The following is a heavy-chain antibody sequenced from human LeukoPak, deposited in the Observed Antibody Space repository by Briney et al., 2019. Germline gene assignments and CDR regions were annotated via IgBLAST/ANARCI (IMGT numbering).Heavy chain of an antibody. V-gene: IGHV4-34*01. CDR2: LYPSGST. Sequence: ETQTLPCTLYGDPLRRYHESGPRQPTGKGREGLGDLYPSGSTNYNPSLKSRVTISVDTPKNQFSLKLSSVTAADTAVYYCAHKGYSSSSDYYYYGMDVWGQGTTVTVSS. D-gene: IGHD6-6*01. CDR3: AHKGYSSSSDYYYYGMDV. J-gene: IGHJ6*02. CDR1: GDPLRRYH.